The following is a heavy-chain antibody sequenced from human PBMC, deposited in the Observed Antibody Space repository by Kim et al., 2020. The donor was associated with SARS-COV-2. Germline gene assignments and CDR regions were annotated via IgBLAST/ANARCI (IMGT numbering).Heavy chain of an antibody. CDR3: ARRSGSSSWFVDY. CDR2: ISSSSSYT. Sequence: GGSLRLSCAASGFTFSDYYMSWIRQAPGKGLEWVSYISSSSSYTNYADSVKGRFTISRDNAKNSLYLQMNSLRAEDTAVYYCARRSGSSSWFVDYWGQGTLVTVSS. V-gene: IGHV3-11*03. D-gene: IGHD6-13*01. CDR1: GFTFSDYY. J-gene: IGHJ4*02.